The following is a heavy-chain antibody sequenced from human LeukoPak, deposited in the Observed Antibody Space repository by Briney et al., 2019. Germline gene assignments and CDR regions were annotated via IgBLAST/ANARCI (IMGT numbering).Heavy chain of an antibody. CDR2: ISYDGSNK. V-gene: IGHV3-30*18. J-gene: IGHJ4*02. D-gene: IGHD3-10*01. CDR3: AKDLWGSGSYYGPYGHGGGCGY. Sequence: QPGGSLRLSCAASGFTFSSYGMHWVRQAPGKGLEWVAVISYDGSNKYYADSVKGRFTISRDNSKNTLYLQMNSLRAEDTAVYYCAKDLWGSGSYYGPYGHGGGCGYWGQGTLVTVSS. CDR1: GFTFSSYG.